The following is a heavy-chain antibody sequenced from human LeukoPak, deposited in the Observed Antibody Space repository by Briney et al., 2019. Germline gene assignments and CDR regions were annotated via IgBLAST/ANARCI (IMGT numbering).Heavy chain of an antibody. CDR2: ISGSGGGT. Sequence: GGSLRLSCAVSGVTLSNYAMTWVRQAPGKGLEWVAGISGSGGGTNYADSVKGRFTISRDNYKNTLYLQMNSLGAEDTAVYFCAKRGVVIRVILVGFHKEAYYFDSWGQGALVTVSS. J-gene: IGHJ4*02. D-gene: IGHD3-22*01. V-gene: IGHV3-23*01. CDR1: GVTLSNYA. CDR3: AKRGVVIRVILVGFHKEAYYFDS.